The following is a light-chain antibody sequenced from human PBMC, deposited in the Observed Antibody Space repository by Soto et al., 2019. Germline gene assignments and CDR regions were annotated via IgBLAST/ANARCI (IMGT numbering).Light chain of an antibody. V-gene: IGLV2-14*01. Sequence: QSALTQPASVSGSPGQSITISCTGTSSDIGNYNYVSWYQHHPGKAPKLMIYEVTNRPSGVSNRFSGSKSGNTASLTIAGLQVEDAGDYYCQSYDSSLSGPVVFGGGTKLTVL. CDR1: SSDIGNYNY. CDR3: QSYDSSLSGPVV. CDR2: EVT. J-gene: IGLJ2*01.